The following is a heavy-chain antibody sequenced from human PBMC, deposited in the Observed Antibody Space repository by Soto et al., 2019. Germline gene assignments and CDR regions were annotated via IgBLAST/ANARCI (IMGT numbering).Heavy chain of an antibody. CDR3: AKLPRNYDSSKNDY. Sequence: EVQLLESGGGLVQPGGSLRLSCAASGFTFSSYAMSWVRQAPGKGLEWVSAISGSGGSTYYADSVKGRFTISRDNSKNTLYLQMNSLRSEDTAVYYCAKLPRNYDSSKNDYGVQGTLVTVSS. CDR1: GFTFSSYA. CDR2: ISGSGGST. V-gene: IGHV3-23*01. J-gene: IGHJ4*02. D-gene: IGHD3-22*01.